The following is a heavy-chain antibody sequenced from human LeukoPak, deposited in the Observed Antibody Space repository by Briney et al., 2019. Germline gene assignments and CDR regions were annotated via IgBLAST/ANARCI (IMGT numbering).Heavy chain of an antibody. J-gene: IGHJ4*02. V-gene: IGHV4-59*12. D-gene: IGHD3-22*01. CDR2: IYYSGST. Sequence: SETLSLTCTVSGGSISSYYWSWIRQPPGKGLEWIGYIYYSGSTTYNPSLKSRVTISVDTSKNQFSLKLSSVTAADTAVYYCARVSYYDSSGYYYWGQGTLVTVSS. CDR3: ARVSYYDSSGYYY. CDR1: GGSISSYY.